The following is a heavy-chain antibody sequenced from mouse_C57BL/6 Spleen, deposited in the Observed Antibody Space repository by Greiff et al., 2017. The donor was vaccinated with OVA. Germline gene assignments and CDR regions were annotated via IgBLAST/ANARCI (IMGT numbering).Heavy chain of an antibody. CDR1: GFTFSDYY. CDR3: ARITTVVGIDY. J-gene: IGHJ2*01. Sequence: VQLKESGGGLVQPGGSLKLSCAASGFTFSDYYMYWVRQTPEKRLEWVAYISNGGGSTYYPDTVKGRFTISRDNAKNTLYLQMSRLKSEDTAMYYCARITTVVGIDYWGQGTTLTVSS. V-gene: IGHV5-12*01. CDR2: ISNGGGST. D-gene: IGHD1-1*01.